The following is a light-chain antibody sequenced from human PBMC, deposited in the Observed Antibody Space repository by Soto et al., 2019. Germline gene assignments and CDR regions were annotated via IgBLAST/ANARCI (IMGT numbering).Light chain of an antibody. CDR1: QSISSW. CDR3: QQYNSFSWT. CDR2: DAS. V-gene: IGKV1-5*01. Sequence: DIQMTQSPSTLSASVRDRVTITCRASQSISSWLAWYQQKPGKAPKLLIYDASSLESGVPSRFSDSGSGTEFTLTISSLQPDDFATYYCQQYNSFSWTFGQGTKVEIK. J-gene: IGKJ1*01.